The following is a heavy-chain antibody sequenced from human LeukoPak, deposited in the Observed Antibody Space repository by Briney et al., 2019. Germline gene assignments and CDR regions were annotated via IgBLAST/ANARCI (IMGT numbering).Heavy chain of an antibody. CDR1: GGSFSGYY. J-gene: IGHJ4*02. Sequence: PSETLSLTCAVYGGSFSGYYWSWIRQPPGKGLEWIGEINHSGSTNYNPSLKSRVTISVDTSKNQFSLKLSSVTAADTAVYYCAGSSWVTTGLNFDYWGQGTLVTVSS. V-gene: IGHV4-34*01. CDR3: AGSSWVTTGLNFDY. CDR2: INHSGST. D-gene: IGHD1-1*01.